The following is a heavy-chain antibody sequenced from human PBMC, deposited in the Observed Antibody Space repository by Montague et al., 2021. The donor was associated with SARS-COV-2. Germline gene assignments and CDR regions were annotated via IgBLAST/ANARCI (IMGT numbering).Heavy chain of an antibody. CDR3: VREKAGGLRNVFDI. CDR2: IYHSGTT. V-gene: IGHV4-38-2*02. CDR1: SFSIGSGDY. J-gene: IGHJ3*02. Sequence: SETLSLTRTLSSFSIGSGDYWGWIRHPPGKGLEWIGSIYHSGTTXYNPSLQSRLTMSIDTSTNQFSLRLTSVTAADTAVFFCVREKAGGLRNVFDIWGQGTTVTVSS.